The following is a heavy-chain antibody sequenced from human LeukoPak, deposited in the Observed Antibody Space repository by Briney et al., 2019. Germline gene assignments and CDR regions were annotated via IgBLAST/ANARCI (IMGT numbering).Heavy chain of an antibody. CDR3: AREPTYGSGSYHDY. CDR2: ISSSSSYI. J-gene: IGHJ4*02. CDR1: VFTFSSYS. V-gene: IGHV3-21*01. D-gene: IGHD3-10*01. Sequence: PGGSLRLSCAASVFTFSSYSMNWVRQARGKGLEWGSSISSSSSYIYYADSVKGRFTISRDNAKNSLYLQMNSLRAEDTAVYYCAREPTYGSGSYHDYWGQGTLVTVPS.